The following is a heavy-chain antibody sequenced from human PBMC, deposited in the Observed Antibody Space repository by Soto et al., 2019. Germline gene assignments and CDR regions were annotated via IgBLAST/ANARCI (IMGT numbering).Heavy chain of an antibody. CDR3: AHRVLRTVFGLVTTTAIYFDF. CDR2: IYWDDDK. D-gene: IGHD3-3*01. V-gene: IGHV2-5*02. Sequence: QITLNESGPTVVRPTETLTLTCRFSGFSLTTSGVGVCWIRQSPGKAPEWLALIYWDDDKRYSASLKSRLTITKDTSKNQVVLTVSGLDPTDTATYYCAHRVLRTVFGLVTTTAIYFDFWGQGTPVAVSS. CDR1: GFSLTTSGVG. J-gene: IGHJ4*02.